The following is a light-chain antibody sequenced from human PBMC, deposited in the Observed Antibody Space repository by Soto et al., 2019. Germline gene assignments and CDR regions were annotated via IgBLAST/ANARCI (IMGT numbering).Light chain of an antibody. CDR3: QQYASAPYT. Sequence: EIVLTQSPGTLTLSPGETVTLSCRASQTINSGYVAWHQQKPGQAPRLFIYGATSRATGIPDRFSGSGAGTDVTLSISRREPEDVAVYYCQQYASAPYTFGQGTKLEIK. J-gene: IGKJ2*01. CDR1: QTINSGY. CDR2: GAT. V-gene: IGKV3-20*01.